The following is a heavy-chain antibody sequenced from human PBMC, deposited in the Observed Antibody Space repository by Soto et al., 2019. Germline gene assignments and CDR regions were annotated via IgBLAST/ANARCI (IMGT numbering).Heavy chain of an antibody. Sequence: SENLSLTCAVYGGSFSGYYWSWIRQPPGKGLEWIGEINHSGSTNYNPSLKSRVTISVDTSKNQFSLKLSSVTAADTAVYYCARGRYYYDSSGYRQYYYYYGMDVSGQGTTVTVSS. V-gene: IGHV4-34*01. CDR3: ARGRYYYDSSGYRQYYYYYGMDV. D-gene: IGHD3-22*01. CDR1: GGSFSGYY. CDR2: INHSGST. J-gene: IGHJ6*02.